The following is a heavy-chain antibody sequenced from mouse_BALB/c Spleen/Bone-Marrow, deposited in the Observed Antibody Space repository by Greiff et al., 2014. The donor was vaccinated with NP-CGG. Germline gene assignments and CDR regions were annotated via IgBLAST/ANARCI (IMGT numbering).Heavy chain of an antibody. J-gene: IGHJ3*01. D-gene: IGHD2-14*01. V-gene: IGHV5-4*02. CDR3: ARGDDFRYAWFAY. CDR1: GFTFSDYY. CDR2: ISDGGSYT. Sequence: EVQLQQSGGGLVKPGGSLKLSCVASGFTFSDYYMYWVRQTPEKRLEWVATISDGGSYTYYPDSVKGRFTISRDNAKNNLYLQMSSLKSEDTAMYYCARGDDFRYAWFAYWGQGTLVTVSA.